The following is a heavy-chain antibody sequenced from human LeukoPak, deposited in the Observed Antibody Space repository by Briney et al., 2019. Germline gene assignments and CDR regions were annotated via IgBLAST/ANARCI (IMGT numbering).Heavy chain of an antibody. CDR3: ARARYQLLPPTNYYYYMDV. CDR2: IIPIFGTA. CDR1: GGTFSSYA. D-gene: IGHD2-2*01. Sequence: SVKVSCKASGGTFSSYAISWVRQAPGQGLEWMGGIIPIFGTANYAQKFQGRITITADESTSTAYMELSSLRSEDTAVYYCARARYQLLPPTNYYYYMDVWGKGTTVTVSS. J-gene: IGHJ6*03. V-gene: IGHV1-69*13.